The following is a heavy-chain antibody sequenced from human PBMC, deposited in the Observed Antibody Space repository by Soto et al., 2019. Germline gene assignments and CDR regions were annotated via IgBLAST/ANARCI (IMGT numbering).Heavy chain of an antibody. CDR3: AKDRGTWGMVRATNWFDP. D-gene: IGHD3-10*01. CDR1: GFTFSSYA. J-gene: IGHJ5*02. V-gene: IGHV3-23*01. CDR2: ISGSGGST. Sequence: EVQLLESGGGLVQPGGSLRLSCAASGFTFSSYAMSWVRQAPGKGLEWVSAISGSGGSTYYADSVKGRFTISRDNYKNTLYLQMNSLRAEDTAVYYCAKDRGTWGMVRATNWFDPWGQGTLVTVSS.